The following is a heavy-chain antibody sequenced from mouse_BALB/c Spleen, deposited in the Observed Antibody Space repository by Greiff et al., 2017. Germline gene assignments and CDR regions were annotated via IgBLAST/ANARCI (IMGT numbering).Heavy chain of an antibody. D-gene: IGHD2-2*01. Sequence: DVQLVESGGGLVKPGGSLKLSCAASGFAFSSYDMSWVRQTPEKRLEWVAYISSGGGSTYYPDTVKGRFTISRDNAKNTLYLQMSSLKSEDTAMYYCARHRDGYDDAMDYWGQGTSVTVSS. CDR2: ISSGGGST. V-gene: IGHV5-12-1*01. J-gene: IGHJ4*01. CDR3: ARHRDGYDDAMDY. CDR1: GFAFSSYD.